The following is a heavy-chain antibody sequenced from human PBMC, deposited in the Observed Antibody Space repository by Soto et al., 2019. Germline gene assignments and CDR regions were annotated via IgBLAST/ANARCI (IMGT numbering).Heavy chain of an antibody. CDR1: GGTFSSYT. CDR2: IIPILGIA. CDR3: ASRYDSSDY. D-gene: IGHD3-22*01. Sequence: QVQLVQSGAEVKKPGSSVKVSCKASGGTFSSYTISWVRQAPGQGLEWMGRIIPILGIANYAQKFPGRVTTTAEISTSRAYMHLISLESEDKAVYYNASRYDSSDYWGQATMGSVSS. J-gene: IGHJ4*02. V-gene: IGHV1-69*02.